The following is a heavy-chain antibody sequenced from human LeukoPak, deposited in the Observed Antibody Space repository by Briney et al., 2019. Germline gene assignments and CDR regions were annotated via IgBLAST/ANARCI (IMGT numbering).Heavy chain of an antibody. D-gene: IGHD6-13*01. V-gene: IGHV6-1*01. CDR3: AGRIAAAGTGYWFDP. CDR2: TYYRSEWYT. J-gene: IGHJ5*02. CDR1: GDSVSSNSAA. Sequence: SQTLSLTCAISGDSVSSNSAAWNWIRQSPSRGLGWLGRTYYRSEWYTEYALSVKSRITINPDTAKNQFSLQLNSVTPEDTAVYYCAGRIAAAGTGYWFDPWGQGTLVTVSS.